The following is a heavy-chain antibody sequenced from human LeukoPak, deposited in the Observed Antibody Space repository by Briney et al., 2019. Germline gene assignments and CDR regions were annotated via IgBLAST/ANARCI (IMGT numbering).Heavy chain of an antibody. CDR1: GFTFSSYA. CDR2: ISGSGGST. D-gene: IGHD1-1*01. J-gene: IGHJ4*02. V-gene: IGHV3-23*01. Sequence: GGSLRLSCAASGFTFSSYAMSWVRQAPGKGLEWVSAISGSGGSTYYADSVKGRFTISRDNSKNTLYLQMNSLRAEDTAVYYCAKEGLDNINWEAPAYYFDYWGQGTLVTVPS. CDR3: AKEGLDNINWEAPAYYFDY.